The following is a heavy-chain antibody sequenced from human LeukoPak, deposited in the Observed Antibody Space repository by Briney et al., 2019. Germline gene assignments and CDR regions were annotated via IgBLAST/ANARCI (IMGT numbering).Heavy chain of an antibody. Sequence: GGSLRLSCAASGFTFTSYSMSWVRQAPGKGLEWVSAISGSGGSTYYADSVKGRFTISRDNSKNTLYLQMNSLRAEDTAVYYCAKDHDFWSGYSDYWGQGTLVTVSS. CDR2: ISGSGGST. CDR3: AKDHDFWSGYSDY. CDR1: GFTFTSYS. D-gene: IGHD3-3*01. J-gene: IGHJ4*02. V-gene: IGHV3-23*01.